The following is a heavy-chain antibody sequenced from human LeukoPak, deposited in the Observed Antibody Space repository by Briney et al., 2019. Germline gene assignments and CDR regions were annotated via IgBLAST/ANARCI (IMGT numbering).Heavy chain of an antibody. CDR1: GGSISSSSYY. V-gene: IGHV4-39*07. CDR3: ARGPTDYYDSSGYSVFFDI. Sequence: SETLSLTCTVSGGSISSSSYYWGWIRQPPGKGLEWIGSIYYSGSTYYNPSLKSRVTISVDTSKNQFSLKLSSVTAADTAVYYCARGPTDYYDSSGYSVFFDIWGQGTMVIVSS. CDR2: IYYSGST. J-gene: IGHJ3*02. D-gene: IGHD3-22*01.